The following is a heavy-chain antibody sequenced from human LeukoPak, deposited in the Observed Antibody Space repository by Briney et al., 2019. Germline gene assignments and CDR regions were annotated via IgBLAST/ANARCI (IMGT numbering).Heavy chain of an antibody. D-gene: IGHD4-17*01. CDR2: VYYVGST. Sequence: ASETLSLTCTVTGGSISTYYWSWIRQSPGKGLEWIGYVYYVGSTSYNPSLVGRVTISVDTSKNQFSLKLSSVTAADTAVYYCARDTVATSGVPYYGMDVWGQGTTVTVSS. CDR1: GGSISTYY. V-gene: IGHV4-59*01. CDR3: ARDTVATSGVPYYGMDV. J-gene: IGHJ6*02.